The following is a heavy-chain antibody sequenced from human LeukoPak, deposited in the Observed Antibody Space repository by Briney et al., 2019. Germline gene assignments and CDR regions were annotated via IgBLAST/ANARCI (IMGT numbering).Heavy chain of an antibody. CDR2: ISYDGSNK. Sequence: SCKVSGYTLTELSMHWVRQAPGKGLERVAVISYDGSNKYYADSVKGRFTISRDNSKNTLYLQMNSLRAEDTAVYYCAKAARYNWNDGAFDIWGQGPMVTVSS. CDR1: GYTLTELS. CDR3: AKAARYNWNDGAFDI. D-gene: IGHD1-1*01. J-gene: IGHJ3*02. V-gene: IGHV3-30*18.